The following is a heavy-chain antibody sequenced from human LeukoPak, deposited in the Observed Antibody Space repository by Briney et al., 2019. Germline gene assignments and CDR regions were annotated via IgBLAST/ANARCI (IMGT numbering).Heavy chain of an antibody. V-gene: IGHV4-59*01. J-gene: IGHJ5*02. D-gene: IGHD3-16*01. Sequence: SETLSLTCTVSGGSISSYYRSWIRQPPGKGLEWIGYIYYSGSTNYNPSLKSRVTISVDTSKNQFSLKLSSVTAADTAVYYCARDLRGGDNWFDPWGQGTLVTVSS. CDR2: IYYSGST. CDR1: GGSISSYY. CDR3: ARDLRGGDNWFDP.